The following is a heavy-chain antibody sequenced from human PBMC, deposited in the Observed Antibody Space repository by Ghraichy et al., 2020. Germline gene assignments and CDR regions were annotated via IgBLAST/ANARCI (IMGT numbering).Heavy chain of an antibody. V-gene: IGHV3-23*01. CDR1: GFTFSSYA. J-gene: IGHJ4*02. CDR2: ISGSGHYT. D-gene: IGHD3-22*01. CDR3: AKGLQGSAYSFNHYFDS. Sequence: GGSLRLSCAASGFTFSSYAMSWVRQAPGKGLEWVSAISGSGHYTYFADPVKGRFTISRDNSKNTLYLQMNSLRADDTAVYYCAKGLQGSAYSFNHYFDSWGQGTLVTVSS.